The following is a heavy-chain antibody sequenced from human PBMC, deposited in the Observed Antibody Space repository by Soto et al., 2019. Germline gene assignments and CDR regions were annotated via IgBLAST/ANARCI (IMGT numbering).Heavy chain of an antibody. V-gene: IGHV3-23*01. Sequence: GGSLRPSCAASGFTFSSYAMSWFRQSPGKGLEWVSAISGSSGSTYYADSVKGRFTNSRDNSKNTLYLQMNSLRAEDTAVYYCAKNDYGAPFDYWGQGTMVTVSS. J-gene: IGHJ4*02. D-gene: IGHD4-17*01. CDR2: ISGSSGST. CDR3: AKNDYGAPFDY. CDR1: GFTFSSYA.